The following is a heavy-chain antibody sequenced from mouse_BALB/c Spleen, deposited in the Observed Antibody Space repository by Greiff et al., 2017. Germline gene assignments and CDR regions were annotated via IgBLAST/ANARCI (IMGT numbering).Heavy chain of an antibody. CDR2: ISSGSSTI. CDR1: GFTFSSFG. CDR3: ARPYDGYYFDD. Sequence: EVMLVESGGGLVQPGGSRKLSCAASGFTFSSFGMHWVRQAPEKGLEWVAYISSGSSTIYYADTVKGRFTISRDNPKNTLFLQMTSLRSEDTAMYYCARPYDGYYFDDWGQGTTLTVSS. D-gene: IGHD2-3*01. V-gene: IGHV5-17*02. J-gene: IGHJ2*01.